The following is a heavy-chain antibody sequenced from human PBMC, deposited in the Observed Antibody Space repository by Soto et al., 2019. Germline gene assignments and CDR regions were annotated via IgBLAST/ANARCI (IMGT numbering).Heavy chain of an antibody. Sequence: SGPTLVNPTQTLTLTCTFSGFSLSTSGVGVGWIRQPPGKALEWLALIYWNDDKRYSPSLKSRLTITKDTSKNQVVLTMTNVDPVDTAKYYCAHRPYSSGHATEYYFDYWGQGTLVTVSS. CDR3: AHRPYSSGHATEYYFDY. V-gene: IGHV2-5*01. CDR2: IYWNDDK. D-gene: IGHD6-19*01. J-gene: IGHJ4*02. CDR1: GFSLSTSGVG.